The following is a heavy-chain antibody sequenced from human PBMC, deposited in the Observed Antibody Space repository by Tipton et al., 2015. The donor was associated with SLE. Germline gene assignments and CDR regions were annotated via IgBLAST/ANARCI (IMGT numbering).Heavy chain of an antibody. Sequence: SLRLSCAASGFTFSSYWMHWVRQAPGKGLVWVSRINSDGGSTSYADSVKGRFTISRDNAKNTLYLQMNSLRAEDTAVYYCARGGLGIAPRGMDVWGQGTTVTVSS. CDR2: INSDGGST. CDR1: GFTFSSYW. V-gene: IGHV3-74*01. CDR3: ARGGLGIAPRGMDV. J-gene: IGHJ6*02. D-gene: IGHD6-13*01.